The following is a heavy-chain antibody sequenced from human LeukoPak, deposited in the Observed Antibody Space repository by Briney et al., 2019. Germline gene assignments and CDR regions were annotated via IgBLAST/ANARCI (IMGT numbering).Heavy chain of an antibody. CDR1: AGSISSGGYY. J-gene: IGHJ4*02. Sequence: SETLYLTCTVSAGSISSGGYYWNWIRQHPGKGLEWIGYIHYSGSTYHNPSLKSRVSISADTSKNHFSLKLNSVTAADTAVYYCARDRSGYGVFDFWGQGTLVTVSS. CDR3: ARDRSGYGVFDF. CDR2: IHYSGST. V-gene: IGHV4-31*03. D-gene: IGHD5-12*01.